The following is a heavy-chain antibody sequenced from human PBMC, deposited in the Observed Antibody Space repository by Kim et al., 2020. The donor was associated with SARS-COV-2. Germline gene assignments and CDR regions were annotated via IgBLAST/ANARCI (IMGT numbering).Heavy chain of an antibody. Sequence: GGSLRLSCAASGFTFSSYVMSWVRQAPGKGLEWVSAISGSGGSTYYADSVKGRFTISRDNSKNTLYLQMNSLRAEDTAVYYCAKDLTAVEMATISGYFDYWGQGTLVTVSS. V-gene: IGHV3-23*01. CDR3: AKDLTAVEMATISGYFDY. J-gene: IGHJ4*02. CDR1: GFTFSSYV. CDR2: ISGSGGST. D-gene: IGHD5-12*01.